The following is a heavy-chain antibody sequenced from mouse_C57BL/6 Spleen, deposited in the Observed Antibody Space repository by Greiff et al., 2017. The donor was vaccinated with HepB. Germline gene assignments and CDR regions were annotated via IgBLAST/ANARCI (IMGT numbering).Heavy chain of an antibody. D-gene: IGHD2-1*01. Sequence: VKLQQPGTELVKPGASVKLSCKASGYTFTSYWMHWVKQRPGQGLEWIGNINPSNGGTNYNEKFKSKATLTVDKSSSTAYMQLSSLTSEDSAVYDCAREGGGNYAFAYWGQGTLVTVSA. CDR1: GYTFTSYW. CDR3: AREGGGNYAFAY. V-gene: IGHV1-53*01. CDR2: INPSNGGT. J-gene: IGHJ3*01.